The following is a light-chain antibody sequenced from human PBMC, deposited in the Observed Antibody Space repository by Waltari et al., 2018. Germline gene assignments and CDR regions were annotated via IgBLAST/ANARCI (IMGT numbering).Light chain of an antibody. CDR3: QQRAHWPLT. V-gene: IGKV3-11*01. Sequence: DTVLTQSPVTLAFSPGETATLSCRASQSISSFLAWYQQKPGQSPRLLIYDASHRATGIPVRFSGTGSATDFTLTIDHLEPDDFAVYYCQQRAHWPLTFGGGTKVEV. J-gene: IGKJ4*01. CDR1: QSISSF. CDR2: DAS.